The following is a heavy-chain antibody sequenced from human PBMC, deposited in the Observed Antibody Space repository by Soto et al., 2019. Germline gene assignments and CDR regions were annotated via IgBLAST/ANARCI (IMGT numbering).Heavy chain of an antibody. D-gene: IGHD5-12*01. CDR1: GFTFSNYS. V-gene: IGHV3-21*04. CDR2: ISNTGNYK. J-gene: IGHJ4*02. Sequence: EVQLVESGGGLVKPGGSLRLSCAVSGFTFSNYSMNWVRQAPGKGLEWVASISNTGNYKYYADSVKGRFTVSRDNAKNSLYLQMNSLRAEDTAVYFCARYPGNIIATIMGSYYFDYWGLGTLVTVSS. CDR3: ARYPGNIIATIMGSYYFDY.